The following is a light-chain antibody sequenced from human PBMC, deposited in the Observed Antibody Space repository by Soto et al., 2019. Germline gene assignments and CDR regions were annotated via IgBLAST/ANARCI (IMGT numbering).Light chain of an antibody. Sequence: DIVMTQSPDSLAVSLGERATINCKSSQSVLYSSNNKNYLAWYQQTPGQPPKLLIYWASTRESGVPDRCSGSGSGKDFTLTISLLQAEDVVVYYCQQYYPPWTFGQGTKVEIK. CDR3: QQYYPPWT. J-gene: IGKJ1*01. CDR1: QSVLYSSNNKNY. V-gene: IGKV4-1*01. CDR2: WAS.